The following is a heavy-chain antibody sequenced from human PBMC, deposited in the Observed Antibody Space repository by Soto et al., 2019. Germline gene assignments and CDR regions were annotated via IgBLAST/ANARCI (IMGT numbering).Heavy chain of an antibody. J-gene: IGHJ4*02. V-gene: IGHV5-51*01. CDR1: GYSFTSYW. D-gene: IGHD5-18*01. CDR2: IYPGDSDT. Sequence: RGESLKISCKGSGYSFTSYWIGWVRQMPGKGLEWMGIIYPGDSDTRYSPSFQGQVTISADKSISTAYLQWSSLKASDTAMYCCARPDTAMAMTNFDYWGQGTLVTVSS. CDR3: ARPDTAMAMTNFDY.